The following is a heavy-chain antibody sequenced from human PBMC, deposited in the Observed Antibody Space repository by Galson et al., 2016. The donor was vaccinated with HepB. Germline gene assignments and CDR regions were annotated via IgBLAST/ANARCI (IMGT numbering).Heavy chain of an antibody. D-gene: IGHD3-16*01. CDR1: GYSFTNYA. J-gene: IGHJ4*02. Sequence: SVKVSCKASGYSFTNYALHWLRQAPGQRPEWVGCVNPGDHNTRFSRNFEDRLTITTDTSTGTSDMKLSGLRSEDTAVYYCARGGSMRLYYYYFDYWGQGALVTVSS. CDR2: VNPGDHNT. V-gene: IGHV1-3*01. CDR3: ARGGSMRLYYYYFDY.